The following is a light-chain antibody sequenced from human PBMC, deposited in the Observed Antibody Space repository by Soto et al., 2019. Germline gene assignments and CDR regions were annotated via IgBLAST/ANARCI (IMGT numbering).Light chain of an antibody. Sequence: DIQMTQSPSSLSASVGDRVTITCRTSQTIDTYLNWYQQKPGKAPNLLIYGASNLQSGVPSRFSGSGSGTEFTHTISSLQPEDFATYYCHQTYSNSPRTCGQGTKVEVK. CDR2: GAS. J-gene: IGKJ1*01. V-gene: IGKV1-39*01. CDR3: HQTYSNSPRT. CDR1: QTIDTY.